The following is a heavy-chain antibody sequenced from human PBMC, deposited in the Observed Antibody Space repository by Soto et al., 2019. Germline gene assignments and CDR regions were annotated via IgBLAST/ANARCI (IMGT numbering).Heavy chain of an antibody. J-gene: IGHJ4*02. D-gene: IGHD4-17*01. CDR2: IIPIFGTA. Sequence: SVKVSCKASGGTFSSYAISWVRQAPGQVLEWMGGIIPIFGTANYAQKFQGRVTITADTSTSTAYMELRSLRSDDTAVYYCARGGTVTTLAPREEFDYWGQGTLVTVSS. V-gene: IGHV1-69*06. CDR1: GGTFSSYA. CDR3: ARGGTVTTLAPREEFDY.